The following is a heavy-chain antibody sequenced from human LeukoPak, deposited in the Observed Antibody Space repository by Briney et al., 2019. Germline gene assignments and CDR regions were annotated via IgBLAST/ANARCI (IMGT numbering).Heavy chain of an antibody. J-gene: IGHJ4*02. Sequence: HPGGSLRLSCAASGFTFSSYGLNWVRQAPGKGLEWVSHISSSGSAKYYADSVKGRFTISRDNAKNSLYLQMNSLRDEDTAVFYCASGSGHWGQGTLVTVSS. CDR1: GFTFSSYG. D-gene: IGHD2-2*03. CDR3: ASGSGH. CDR2: ISSSGSAK. V-gene: IGHV3-48*02.